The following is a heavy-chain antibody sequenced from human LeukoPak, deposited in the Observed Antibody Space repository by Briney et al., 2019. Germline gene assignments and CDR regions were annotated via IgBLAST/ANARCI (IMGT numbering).Heavy chain of an antibody. CDR1: GGSISSYY. CDR3: ARGPNIAVAGTLDY. J-gene: IGHJ4*02. V-gene: IGHV4-4*07. D-gene: IGHD6-19*01. Sequence: PSETLSLTCTVSGGSISSYYWSWIRQPAGKGLEWIGRIYTSGSTNYNPSLKSRVTLSVDTSKTQFSLKLSSVTAADTAVYYCARGPNIAVAGTLDYWGQGTLVTVSS. CDR2: IYTSGST.